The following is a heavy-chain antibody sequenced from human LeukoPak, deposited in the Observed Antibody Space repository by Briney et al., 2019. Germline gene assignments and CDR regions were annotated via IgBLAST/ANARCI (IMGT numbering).Heavy chain of an antibody. V-gene: IGHV3-21*01. CDR3: ARLGSGGTREDTFDI. D-gene: IGHD1-26*01. J-gene: IGHJ3*02. CDR1: GYTFSSYS. CDR2: IGSSSSHI. Sequence: GGSLRLSCAASGYTFSSYSMNWVRQTPGKGLEWVSSIGSSSSHIYYADSVKGRFTISRDNAKNSLYLQMNSLRAEDTAVYYCARLGSGGTREDTFDIWGQGTMVTVSS.